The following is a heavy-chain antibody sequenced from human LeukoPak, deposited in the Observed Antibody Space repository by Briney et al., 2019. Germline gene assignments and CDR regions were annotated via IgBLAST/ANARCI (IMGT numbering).Heavy chain of an antibody. V-gene: IGHV3-74*01. D-gene: IGHD3-16*01. J-gene: IGHJ6*03. CDR3: ARDHWDYYYMDV. Sequence: PGGSLRLSCEASTFTFSNSWMHWVRQAPGKGLVWVSRINSDGSSTTYADFVKGRFTISRDNAKNTLYLQMNGLRAEDTAVYYRARDHWDYYYMDVWGKGTTVTISS. CDR1: TFTFSNSW. CDR2: INSDGSST.